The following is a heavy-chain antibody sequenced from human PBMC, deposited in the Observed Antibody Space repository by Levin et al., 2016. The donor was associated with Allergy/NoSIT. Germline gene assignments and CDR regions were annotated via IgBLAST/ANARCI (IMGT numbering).Heavy chain of an antibody. J-gene: IGHJ3*02. V-gene: IGHV2-5*01. CDR1: GFSLSTSGVG. D-gene: IGHD4-17*01. CDR2: IYWNDDK. Sequence: SGPTLVKPTQTLTLTCTFSGFSLSTSGVGVGWIRQPPGKALEWLALIYWNDDKRYSPSLKSRLTITKDTSKNQVVLTMTNMDPVDTATYYCAHPRGGYGVPRRLEPKTLDAFDIWGQGTMVTVSS. CDR3: AHPRGGYGVPRRLEPKTLDAFDI.